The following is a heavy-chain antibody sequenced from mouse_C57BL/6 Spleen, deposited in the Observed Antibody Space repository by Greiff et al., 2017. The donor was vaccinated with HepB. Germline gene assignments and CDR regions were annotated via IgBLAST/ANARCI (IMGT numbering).Heavy chain of an antibody. CDR2: IYWDDDK. J-gene: IGHJ4*01. D-gene: IGHD3-2*02. CDR3: ARRTTAQDTPYAMDY. V-gene: IGHV8-12*01. Sequence: QVTLKESGPGILQSSQTLSLTCSFSGFSLSTSGMGVSWIRQPSGKGLEWLAHIYWDDDKRYNPSLKSRLTISKATSRNQVFLKITSVDTADTATYYCARRTTAQDTPYAMDYGGQGTSVTVSS. CDR1: GFSLSTSGMG.